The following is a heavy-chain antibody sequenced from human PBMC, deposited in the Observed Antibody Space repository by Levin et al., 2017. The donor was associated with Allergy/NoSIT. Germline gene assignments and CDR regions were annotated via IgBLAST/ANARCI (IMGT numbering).Heavy chain of an antibody. CDR3: ARDVKVRGVINYYYYYGMDV. CDR1: GYTFTSYD. D-gene: IGHD3-10*01. V-gene: IGHV1-8*01. J-gene: IGHJ6*02. Sequence: GESLKISCKASGYTFTSYDINWVRQATGQGLEWMGWMNPNSGNTGYAQKFQGRVTMTRNTSISTAYMELSSLRSEDTAVYYCARDVKVRGVINYYYYYGMDVWGQGTTVTVSS. CDR2: MNPNSGNT.